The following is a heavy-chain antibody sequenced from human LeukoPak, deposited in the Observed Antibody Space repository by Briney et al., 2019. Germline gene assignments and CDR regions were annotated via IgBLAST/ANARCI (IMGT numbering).Heavy chain of an antibody. V-gene: IGHV3-48*04. CDR2: ISSSSSTI. Sequence: PGGSLRLSCAASGFTFSSYAMSWVRQAPGKGLEWVSYISSSSSTIYYADSVKGRFTISRDNAKNSLYLQMNSLRAEDTALYYCASGPYYSNNWFDPWGQGTLVTVSS. D-gene: IGHD4-11*01. J-gene: IGHJ5*02. CDR3: ASGPYYSNNWFDP. CDR1: GFTFSSYA.